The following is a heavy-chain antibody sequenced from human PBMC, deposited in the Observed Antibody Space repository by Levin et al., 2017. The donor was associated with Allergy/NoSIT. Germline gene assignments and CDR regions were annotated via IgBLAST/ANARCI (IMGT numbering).Heavy chain of an antibody. Sequence: SFPSSFSPFPLSSLPWVRQAPGQGLEWMGWFSVSNGNTNYAQRLRDRATMTSAPSTSTAYMELRSLRSDDTAVYYCARGSSISSFDYWGQGTLVTVSS. D-gene: IGHD2-21*01. CDR1: FSPFPLSS. V-gene: IGHV1-18*01. CDR3: ARGSSISSFDY. CDR2: FSVSNGNT. J-gene: IGHJ4*02.